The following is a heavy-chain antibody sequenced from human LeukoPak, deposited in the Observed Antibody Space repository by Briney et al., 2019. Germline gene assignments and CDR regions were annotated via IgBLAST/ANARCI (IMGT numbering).Heavy chain of an antibody. V-gene: IGHV4-34*01. CDR2: INHSGST. Sequence: PSETLSLTCAVYGGSFSGYYWSWIRQPPGKGLEWIGEINHSGSTNYNPSLKSRVTISVDTSKNQFSLKLSSVTAADTAVYYCAREPQYYYGSGSYYFDYWGQGTLVTVSS. J-gene: IGHJ4*02. CDR1: GGSFSGYY. D-gene: IGHD3-10*01. CDR3: AREPQYYYGSGSYYFDY.